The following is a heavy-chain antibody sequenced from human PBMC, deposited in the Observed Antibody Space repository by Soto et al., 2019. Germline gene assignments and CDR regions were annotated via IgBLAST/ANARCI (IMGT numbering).Heavy chain of an antibody. J-gene: IGHJ4*02. D-gene: IGHD4-17*01. V-gene: IGHV1-18*01. CDR3: ARDGATVTTTGAFDY. CDR1: GYTFTSYG. Sequence: GASVKVSCKASGYTFTSYGISWVRQAPGQGLEWMGWISAYNGNTNYAQKLQGRVTMTTDTSTSTAYMELRSLRSDDTAVYYCARDGATVTTTGAFDYWGQGTLVTSPQ. CDR2: ISAYNGNT.